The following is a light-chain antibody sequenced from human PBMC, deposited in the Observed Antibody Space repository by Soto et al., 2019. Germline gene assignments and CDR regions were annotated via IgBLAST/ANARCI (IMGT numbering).Light chain of an antibody. Sequence: QSVLTQPPSVSGAPGQRVTISCTGSSSNIGATYDVQWYQQLPGTAPKFLIYGNSNRPSGVPDRFSGSKSGTSASLAITVLQADDEADYYCQSYDSSLSAHYVFGTGTKLTVL. J-gene: IGLJ1*01. V-gene: IGLV1-40*01. CDR1: SSNIGATYD. CDR2: GNS. CDR3: QSYDSSLSAHYV.